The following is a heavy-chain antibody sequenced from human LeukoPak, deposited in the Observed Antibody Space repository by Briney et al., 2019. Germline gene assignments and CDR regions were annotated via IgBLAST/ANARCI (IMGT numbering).Heavy chain of an antibody. D-gene: IGHD5-18*01. CDR2: ISYDGSNK. J-gene: IGHJ4*02. Sequence: GRSLRLSCAASGFTFSSYAMHWVRQAPGKGLEWVAVISYDGSNKYYADSVKGRFTISRDNSKNTLYLQMNNPRAEDTAVYYCARTYIRGYSYGVLGYWGQGTLVTVSS. V-gene: IGHV3-30*04. CDR3: ARTYIRGYSYGVLGY. CDR1: GFTFSSYA.